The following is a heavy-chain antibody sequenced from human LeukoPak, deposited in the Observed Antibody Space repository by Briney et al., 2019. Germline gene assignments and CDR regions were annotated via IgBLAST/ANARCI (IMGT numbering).Heavy chain of an antibody. V-gene: IGHV3-20*04. D-gene: IGHD3-22*01. J-gene: IGHJ4*02. CDR2: INRNGGST. CDR1: GFTFDGYG. CDR3: ARGGYYYDRSGYYPLDY. Sequence: GGSLRLSCAASGFTFDGYGMSWVRQAPGKGLEWVSGINRNGGSTGYADSMKGRFTISRDNAKNSLYLQMNSLRAEDTALYYCARGGYYYDRSGYYPLDYWGQGTLVTVSS.